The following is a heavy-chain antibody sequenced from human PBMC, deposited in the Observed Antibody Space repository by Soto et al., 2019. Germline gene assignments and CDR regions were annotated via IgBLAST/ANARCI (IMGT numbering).Heavy chain of an antibody. CDR2: VHSSGYT. CDR1: GASVSSFY. CDR3: AREVAAPLGWFDP. V-gene: IGHV4-4*07. Sequence: WETLSLTCSVSGASVSSFYWSWIRQPAGKGLEWIGRVHSSGYTDFNPSLRSRVTMSVDTSRNQFSLKVTSMTAADTAVYYCAREVAAPLGWFDPWAQGTLVTVSS. J-gene: IGHJ5*02. D-gene: IGHD6-19*01.